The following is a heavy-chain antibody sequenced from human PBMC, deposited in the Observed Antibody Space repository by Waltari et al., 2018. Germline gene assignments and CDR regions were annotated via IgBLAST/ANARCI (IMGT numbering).Heavy chain of an antibody. CDR1: GFTFSSYG. D-gene: IGHD1-26*01. CDR2: IWYDGSNK. J-gene: IGHJ6*02. CDR3: AKVQLSWSYFGGGMDV. Sequence: QVQLVESGGGVVQPGRSLRLSCAASGFTFSSYGMHWIRQAPGKGLEWVAVIWYDGSNKYYADSVKGRFTISRDNSKNTLYLQMNSLRAEDTAMYYCAKVQLSWSYFGGGMDVWGQGTTVTVSS. V-gene: IGHV3-30*18.